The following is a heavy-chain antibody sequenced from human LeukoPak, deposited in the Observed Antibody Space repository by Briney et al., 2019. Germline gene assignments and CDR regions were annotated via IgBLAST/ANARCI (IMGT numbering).Heavy chain of an antibody. J-gene: IGHJ3*02. Sequence: SETLSLTCAFYGGSFSGYYWSWIRQPPGKGLEWIGEINHSGSTNYNPSLKSRVTISVDTSQKQFSLRLSSVTAADTAVYYCARGRAGAYCYDSSVLYAFDIWGQGTMVTVSS. CDR3: ARGRAGAYCYDSSVLYAFDI. D-gene: IGHD3-22*01. V-gene: IGHV4-34*01. CDR2: INHSGST. CDR1: GGSFSGYY.